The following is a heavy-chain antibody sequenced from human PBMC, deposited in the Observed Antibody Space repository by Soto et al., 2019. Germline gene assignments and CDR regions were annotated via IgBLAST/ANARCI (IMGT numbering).Heavy chain of an antibody. V-gene: IGHV4-59*01. Sequence: SETLSLTCTVSGGSITTFYWSWIRQTPGMGLEWIGYMSYNGRTTYNPSLKSRVTISLDASKNQYSLNVRSVTTADTATYYCARWMMLHVVTPAGDYWGQGTLVTVSS. D-gene: IGHD2-15*01. J-gene: IGHJ4*02. CDR1: GGSITTFY. CDR3: ARWMMLHVVTPAGDY. CDR2: MSYNGRT.